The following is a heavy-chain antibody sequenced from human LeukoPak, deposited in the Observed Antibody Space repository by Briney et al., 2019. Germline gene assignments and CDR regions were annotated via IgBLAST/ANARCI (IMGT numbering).Heavy chain of an antibody. CDR3: ARARMVYAFYYYYYMDV. D-gene: IGHD2-8*01. V-gene: IGHV4-34*01. Sequence: SETLSLTCAVYGGSFSGYYWSWIRQPPGKGLEWIGEINHSGSTNYNPSLKSRVTIPVDTSKNQFSLKLSSVTAADAAVYYCARARMVYAFYYYYYMDVWGKGTTVTVSS. J-gene: IGHJ6*03. CDR1: GGSFSGYY. CDR2: INHSGST.